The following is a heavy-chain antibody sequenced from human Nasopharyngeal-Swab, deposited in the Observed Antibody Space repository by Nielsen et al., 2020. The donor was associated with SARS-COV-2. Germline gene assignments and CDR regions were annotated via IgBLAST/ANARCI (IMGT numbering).Heavy chain of an antibody. J-gene: IGHJ4*02. V-gene: IGHV1-3*01. CDR3: ARGIMITFGGVITDLLAY. D-gene: IGHD3-16*02. CDR2: INPDNGDT. CDR1: GYAFNDYT. Sequence: ASVKVSCKSSGYAFNDYTMQWVRQAPGQGLEWLGWINPDNGDTKYSQKFQGRVAITGDTSASPAYLELSGLTSEDTAVYYCARGIMITFGGVITDLLAYWGQGTLVSVSS.